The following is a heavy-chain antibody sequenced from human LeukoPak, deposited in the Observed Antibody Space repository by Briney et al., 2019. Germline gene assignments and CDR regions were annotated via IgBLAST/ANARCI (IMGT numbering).Heavy chain of an antibody. CDR3: ARVPEYFDWLLPFDI. CDR1: GGTFSSYA. D-gene: IGHD3-9*01. J-gene: IGHJ3*02. Sequence: SVKVSCKASGGTFSSYAISWVRQAPGQGLEWMGGIIPIFGTANYAQKFQGRVTITADKSTSTAYMELSSLRSEDTAVYYCARVPEYFDWLLPFDIWGQGTMVTVSS. V-gene: IGHV1-69*06. CDR2: IIPIFGTA.